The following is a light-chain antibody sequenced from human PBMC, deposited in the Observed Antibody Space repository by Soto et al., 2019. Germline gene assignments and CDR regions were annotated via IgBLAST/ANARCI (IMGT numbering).Light chain of an antibody. V-gene: IGKV3-11*01. J-gene: IGKJ1*01. Sequence: EVVLTQSPPTLTFSQGARATLSCRARERAWTHLTWYQQRPGQAPRLLIYDASTRATGTPARFSGSGSGTDFTLTISSLEPEDFAVYGCQQLGCSWTGGPVT. CDR2: DAS. CDR3: QQLGCSWT. CDR1: ERAWTH.